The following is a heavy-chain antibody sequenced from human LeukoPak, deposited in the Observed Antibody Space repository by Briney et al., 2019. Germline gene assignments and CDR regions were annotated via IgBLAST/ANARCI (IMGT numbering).Heavy chain of an antibody. V-gene: IGHV1-2*02. CDR3: ASNAVAAGQLFDY. CDR1: GYTFTGYC. J-gene: IGHJ4*02. CDR2: INPNSGGT. D-gene: IGHD6-13*01. Sequence: ASVKVSCKASGYTFTGYCMHWVRQAPGQGLEWMGWINPNSGGTNYAQKFQGRVTMTRDTSISTAYMELSRLRSDDTAVYYCASNAVAAGQLFDYWGQGTLVTVSS.